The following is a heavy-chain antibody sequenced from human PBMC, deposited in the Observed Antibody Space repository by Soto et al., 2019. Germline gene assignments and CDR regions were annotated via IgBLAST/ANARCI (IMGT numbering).Heavy chain of an antibody. CDR2: ISGSGGST. CDR1: GFTFSSYA. V-gene: IGHV3-23*01. D-gene: IGHD3-10*01. Sequence: XXSLSLCCDATGFTFSSYAMRWVRQAPGKGLEWVSAISGSGGSTYYADSVKGRFTISRDNSKNTLYLQMNSLRAEDIAVYYCACVTGSYSSEGDYWGQGTLVTVSS. J-gene: IGHJ4*02. CDR3: ACVTGSYSSEGDY.